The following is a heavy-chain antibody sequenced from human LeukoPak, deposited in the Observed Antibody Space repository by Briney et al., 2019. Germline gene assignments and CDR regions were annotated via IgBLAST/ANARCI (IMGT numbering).Heavy chain of an antibody. J-gene: IGHJ4*02. CDR1: GGTFSSYA. Sequence: ASVKVSCKASGGTFSSYAISWVRQAPGQGLEWMGRIIPILGIANYAQKFQGRVTITADKFTSTAYMELSSLRSEDTAVYYCARDPNRITMVRGGVFDYWGQGTLVTVSS. D-gene: IGHD3-10*01. CDR2: IIPILGIA. V-gene: IGHV1-69*04. CDR3: ARDPNRITMVRGGVFDY.